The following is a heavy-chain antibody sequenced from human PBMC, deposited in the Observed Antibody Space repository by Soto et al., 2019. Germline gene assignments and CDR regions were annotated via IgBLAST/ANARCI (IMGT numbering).Heavy chain of an antibody. J-gene: IGHJ4*02. CDR1: GYTFTSYY. CDR3: ARDRGHSSSWDYFDY. D-gene: IGHD6-13*01. CDR2: INPSGGST. V-gene: IGHV1-46*01. Sequence: ASLKVSCKASGYTFTSYYMHWVRQAPGQGLEWLGIINPSGGSTSYAQKFRGRVTMTRDTSTSTVYMELSSLRSEDTAVYYCARDRGHSSSWDYFDYWGLGTLVTVSS.